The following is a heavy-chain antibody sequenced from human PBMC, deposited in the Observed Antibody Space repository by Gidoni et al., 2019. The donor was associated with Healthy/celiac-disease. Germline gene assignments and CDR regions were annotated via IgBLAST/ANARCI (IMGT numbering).Heavy chain of an antibody. CDR1: GFNFTSYD. Sequence: QAQLVQSWAVVMKPGGSVKVSCTAAGFNFTSYDINWVRQATGPWLEWMGGMNPNSGNTVNAQKFQGRVTMTRNTSISTAYMELSSLRSEDTAVYYCAGVRILTGYYNYNYYGMDVWGQGTTVTVSS. J-gene: IGHJ6*02. V-gene: IGHV1-8*01. CDR3: AGVRILTGYYNYNYYGMDV. D-gene: IGHD3-9*01. CDR2: MNPNSGNT.